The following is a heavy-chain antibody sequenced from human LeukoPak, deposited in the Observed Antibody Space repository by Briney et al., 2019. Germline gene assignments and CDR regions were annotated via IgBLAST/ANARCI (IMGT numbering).Heavy chain of an antibody. J-gene: IGHJ4*02. Sequence: SVKVSCKASGGTFRTHAITWVRQAPGQGLEWMGGIIPVLNSANYAQKFQGRVTITADESTSTAYMELSSLRSEDTAVYYCARAGIAAAGGIYYFDYWGQGTLVTVSS. D-gene: IGHD6-13*01. CDR1: GGTFRTHA. V-gene: IGHV1-69*13. CDR3: ARAGIAAAGGIYYFDY. CDR2: IIPVLNSA.